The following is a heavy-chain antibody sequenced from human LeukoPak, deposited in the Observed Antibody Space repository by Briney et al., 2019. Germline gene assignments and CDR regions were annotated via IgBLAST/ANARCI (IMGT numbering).Heavy chain of an antibody. CDR2: MNPNSGNT. D-gene: IGHD3-10*01. Sequence: ASVKVSCKASGYTFTSYDINWVRQATGQGLEWMGWMNPNSGNTGYAQKFQGRVTITRNTSISTAYMELSSLRSEDTAVYYCARGPSGSGSYYFDYWDQGTLVTVSS. CDR3: ARGPSGSGSYYFDY. CDR1: GYTFTSYD. V-gene: IGHV1-8*03. J-gene: IGHJ4*02.